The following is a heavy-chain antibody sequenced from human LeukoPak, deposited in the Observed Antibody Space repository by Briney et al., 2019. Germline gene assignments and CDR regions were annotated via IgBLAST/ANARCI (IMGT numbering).Heavy chain of an antibody. CDR3: ARSGEWLVLWGDNWFDP. CDR1: RYTFTSYD. CDR2: MNPNSGNT. V-gene: IGHV1-8*01. J-gene: IGHJ5*02. Sequence: ASVKVSCKASRYTFTSYDINWVRQATGQGLEWMGWMNPNSGNTGYAQKLQGRVTMTRNTSISTAYMELSSLRSEDTAVYYCARSGEWLVLWGDNWFDPWGQGTLVTVSS. D-gene: IGHD6-19*01.